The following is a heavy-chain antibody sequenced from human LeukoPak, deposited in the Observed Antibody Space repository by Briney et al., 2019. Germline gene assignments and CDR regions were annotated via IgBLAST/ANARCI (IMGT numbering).Heavy chain of an antibody. CDR2: ISDTGNT. D-gene: IGHD2-15*01. CDR1: GGTFSSYA. Sequence: ASVKVSCKASGGTFSSYAMSWVRQAPGKGLEWVSAISDTGNTYHSDSVKGRFTISRDSSKNTLFLQMNRLRPEDAAVYYCAKAPVTTCRGAFCYPFDYWGLGTLVTVSS. V-gene: IGHV3-23*01. CDR3: AKAPVTTCRGAFCYPFDY. J-gene: IGHJ4*02.